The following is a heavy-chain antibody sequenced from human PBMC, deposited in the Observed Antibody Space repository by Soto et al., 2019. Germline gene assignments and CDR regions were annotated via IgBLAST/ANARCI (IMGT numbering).Heavy chain of an antibody. J-gene: IGHJ6*02. D-gene: IGHD3-22*01. CDR3: AKEVEAYYYDSSGSPVVDYYYAMDV. CDR1: GFTFSSYA. CDR2: ISGSGGST. V-gene: IGHV3-23*01. Sequence: PGGFLRLSCAASGFTFSSYAMSWVRQAPGKGLEWVSSISGSGGSTYYADSVKGRFTISRDNSKNTLYLQMNSLRAEDTAVYYCAKEVEAYYYDSSGSPVVDYYYAMDVWGLGTTVTVSS.